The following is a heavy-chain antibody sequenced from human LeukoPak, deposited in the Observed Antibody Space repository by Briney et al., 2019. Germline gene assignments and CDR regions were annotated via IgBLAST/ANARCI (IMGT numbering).Heavy chain of an antibody. CDR1: GGTFSSYA. J-gene: IGHJ6*02. V-gene: IGHV1-69*04. CDR3: ASYLRSVVVAATDYYGMDV. D-gene: IGHD2-15*01. Sequence: GSSVKVSCKASGGTFSSYAISWARQAPGQGLEWMGRIIPILGIANYAQKFQGRVTITADKSTSTAYMELSSLRSEDTAVYYCASYLRSVVVAATDYYGMDVWGQGTTVTVSS. CDR2: IIPILGIA.